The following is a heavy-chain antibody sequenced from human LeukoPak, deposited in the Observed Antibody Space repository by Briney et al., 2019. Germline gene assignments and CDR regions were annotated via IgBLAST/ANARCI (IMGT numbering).Heavy chain of an antibody. J-gene: IGHJ4*02. CDR1: GGSISSGSYY. Sequence: SQTLSLTCTVSGGSISSGSYYWSWNRQPAGKGLEWIGRIYTSGSTNYNPSLKSRVTISVDTSKNQFSLKLSSVTAADTAVYYCARESRNWNYGYFDYWGQGTLVTVSS. CDR3: ARESRNWNYGYFDY. CDR2: IYTSGST. V-gene: IGHV4-61*02. D-gene: IGHD1-7*01.